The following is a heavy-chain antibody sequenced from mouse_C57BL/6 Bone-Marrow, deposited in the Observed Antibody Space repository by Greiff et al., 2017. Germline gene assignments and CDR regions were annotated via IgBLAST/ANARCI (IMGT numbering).Heavy chain of an antibody. D-gene: IGHD2-4*01. V-gene: IGHV1-52*01. Sequence: QVQLQQPGAELVRPGSSVKLSCKASGYTFTSYWMHWVKQRPIQGLEWIGNIDPSDSETHYNQKFKDKATLTVDKSSSTAYMPLSSLTSEDSAVYYCARRGDDYGGGFAYWGQGTLVTVSA. CDR2: IDPSDSET. J-gene: IGHJ3*01. CDR1: GYTFTSYW. CDR3: ARRGDDYGGGFAY.